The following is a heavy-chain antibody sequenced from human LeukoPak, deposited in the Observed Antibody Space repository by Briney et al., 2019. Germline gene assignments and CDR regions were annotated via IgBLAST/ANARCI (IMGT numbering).Heavy chain of an antibody. Sequence: SETLSLTCTVSGGSISRYYWRWIRQPARRGLEWVGYIYYSGNTNYNPSLKSRVTISVDTSKNQFSLKLSSVTAADTAVYYCARLWSEGNWENWFDPWGQGTLVTVSS. D-gene: IGHD3-3*01. CDR1: GGSISRYY. J-gene: IGHJ5*02. CDR2: IYYSGNT. CDR3: ARLWSEGNWENWFDP. V-gene: IGHV4-59*01.